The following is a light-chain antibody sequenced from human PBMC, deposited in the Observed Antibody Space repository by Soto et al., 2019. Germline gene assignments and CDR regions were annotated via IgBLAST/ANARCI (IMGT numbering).Light chain of an antibody. CDR1: QSISSD. V-gene: IGKV3-15*01. Sequence: VMTQSPATLSVSPGERATLSCRASQSISSDLAWYQQKPGQGPRLLIYSASTRATGIPARISGSGSETEFTLTISSLQSEDFAVYYCHQYHYWSRPSFGGGTKVDIK. CDR2: SAS. CDR3: HQYHYWSRPS. J-gene: IGKJ4*01.